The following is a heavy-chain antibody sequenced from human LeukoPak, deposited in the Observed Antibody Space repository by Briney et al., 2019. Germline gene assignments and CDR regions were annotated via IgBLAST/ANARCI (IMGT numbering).Heavy chain of an antibody. V-gene: IGHV3-23*01. CDR3: ALRRTYYYGSGSPSH. J-gene: IGHJ1*01. CDR2: ISGSGGST. D-gene: IGHD3-10*01. Sequence: GGSLRLSCAASGFTFSNYAMSWVRQAPGKGLEWVSAISGSGGSTYYADSVKGRFTISRDNSKNTLYLQMNSLRAEDTAVYYCALRRTYYYGSGSPSHWGQGTLVTVSS. CDR1: GFTFSNYA.